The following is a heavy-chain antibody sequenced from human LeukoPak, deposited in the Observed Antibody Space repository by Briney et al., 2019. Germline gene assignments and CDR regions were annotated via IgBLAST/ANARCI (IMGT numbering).Heavy chain of an antibody. CDR3: AREGGSIPFDY. Sequence: ASVKVSCKVSGYTLTELSMHWVRQAPGKGLEWMGGFDPEDGETIYAQKFQGRVTITRNTSISTAYMELSSLRSEDTAVYYCAREGGSIPFDYWGQGTLVTVSS. CDR1: GYTLTELS. J-gene: IGHJ4*02. CDR2: FDPEDGET. V-gene: IGHV1-24*01. D-gene: IGHD5-12*01.